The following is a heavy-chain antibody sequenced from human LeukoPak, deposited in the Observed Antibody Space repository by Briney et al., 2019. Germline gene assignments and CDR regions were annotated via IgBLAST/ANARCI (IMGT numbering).Heavy chain of an antibody. CDR1: GFTFSSYS. V-gene: IGHV3-48*01. CDR3: ARDGCFGDYNWFDP. CDR2: ISSASNTI. D-gene: IGHD3-10*01. J-gene: IGHJ5*02. Sequence: PGGSLRLSCAASGFTFSSYSMNWVRQAPGKGLEWVSYISSASNTIYYADSVKGRFTISRDNAKNSLYMQMNSLRAEDTAMYYCARDGCFGDYNWFDPRGQGTLVTVSS.